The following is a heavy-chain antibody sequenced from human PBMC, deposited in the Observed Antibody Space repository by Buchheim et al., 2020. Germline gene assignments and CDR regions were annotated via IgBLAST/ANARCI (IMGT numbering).Heavy chain of an antibody. Sequence: EVQLVESGGGLVQPGGSLRLSCAASGFTFSSYWMSWVRQAPGKGLEWVANIKQDGSEKYYVDSVKGRFTISRDNAKNSLYLQMNSVRAEDTAVYYCARRANGDFWSGYSDYYYMDVWGKGTT. J-gene: IGHJ6*03. CDR1: GFTFSSYW. V-gene: IGHV3-7*01. CDR3: ARRANGDFWSGYSDYYYMDV. D-gene: IGHD3-3*01. CDR2: IKQDGSEK.